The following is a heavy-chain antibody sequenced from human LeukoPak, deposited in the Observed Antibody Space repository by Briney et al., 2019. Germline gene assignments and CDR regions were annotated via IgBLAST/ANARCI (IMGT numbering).Heavy chain of an antibody. CDR3: ARVDYRGGGYFMDV. CDR1: GFTFSSYW. J-gene: IGHJ6*03. D-gene: IGHD4-11*01. V-gene: IGHV3-74*01. CDR2: INSDGSRT. Sequence: GGSLRLSCAASGFTFSSYWMHWVRQAPGKGLVWVSRINSDGSRTTYADSVKGRFTISGDNAKNTLYLQMNSLRAEDTAVYYCARVDYRGGGYFMDVWGRGTPVTVSS.